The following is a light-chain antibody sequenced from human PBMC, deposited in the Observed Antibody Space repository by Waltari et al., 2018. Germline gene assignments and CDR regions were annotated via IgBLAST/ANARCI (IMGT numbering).Light chain of an antibody. J-gene: IGKJ1*01. CDR2: ATS. Sequence: DIQMTQSPSSVSASIGDRVTITPRASQSISTFLNWYQQKPGKAPNLLIFATSSLESGVPSRFRGSGSGTVFTLTISSLQPEDFATYYCQQSYGIFPTFGQGTKVEIQ. V-gene: IGKV1-39*01. CDR1: QSISTF. CDR3: QQSYGIFPT.